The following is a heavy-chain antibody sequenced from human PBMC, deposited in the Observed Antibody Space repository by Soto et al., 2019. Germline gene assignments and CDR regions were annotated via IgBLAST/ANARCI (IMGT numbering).Heavy chain of an antibody. CDR3: ARDSSSSPFDY. V-gene: IGHV4-59*01. CDR2: IYYSGST. J-gene: IGHJ4*02. Sequence: QVQLQESGPGLVKPSETLSLTCTVSGGSISSYYWSWIRQPPGKGLEWIGYIYYSGSTNYNPSLKSRVTTSVDTSKNQFSLKLSSVTAADTAVYYCARDSSSSPFDYWGQGTLVTVSS. CDR1: GGSISSYY. D-gene: IGHD6-6*01.